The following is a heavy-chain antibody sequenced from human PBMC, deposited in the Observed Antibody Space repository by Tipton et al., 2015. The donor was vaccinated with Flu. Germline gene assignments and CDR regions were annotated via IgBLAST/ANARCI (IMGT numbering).Heavy chain of an antibody. CDR1: GFTFSSYW. CDR3: ARDWAQYGSGSYLIDYFGY. CDR2: IKQDGSEK. Sequence: AASGFTFSSYWMSWVRQAPGKGLEWVANIKQDGSEKYYVDSVKGRFTISRDNAKNSLYLQMNSLRAEDTAVYYCARDWAQYGSGSYLIDYFGYWGQGTLVTVSS. V-gene: IGHV3-7*01. D-gene: IGHD3-10*01. J-gene: IGHJ4*02.